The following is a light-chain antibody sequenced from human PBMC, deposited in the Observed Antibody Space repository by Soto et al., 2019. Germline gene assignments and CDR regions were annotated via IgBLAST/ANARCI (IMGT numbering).Light chain of an antibody. CDR2: AAS. V-gene: IGKV1-27*01. J-gene: IGKJ4*01. Sequence: DIQMTQSPSSLSASVGDRVTITCRARQGITNYLSWYQQKPGKVPKLLIYAASTLQSAVPSRFSGSGSGTDFTLTISSLQPEDVSTYYCQKYNRAPLTFGGGTQVEIK. CDR1: QGITNY. CDR3: QKYNRAPLT.